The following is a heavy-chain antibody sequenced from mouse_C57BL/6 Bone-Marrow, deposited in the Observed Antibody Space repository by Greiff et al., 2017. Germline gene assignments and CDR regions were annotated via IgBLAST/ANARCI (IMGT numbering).Heavy chain of an antibody. D-gene: IGHD4-1*01. Sequence: QVQLQQSGPELVKPGASVKISCKASGYAFSSSWMNWVKQRPGKGLEWIGRIYPGDGDTNYNGKFKGKATLTADKSSSTAYMQLSSLTSEDSAVYFCGRLGRGFAYWGQGTLVTVSA. J-gene: IGHJ3*01. CDR3: GRLGRGFAY. CDR1: GYAFSSSW. V-gene: IGHV1-82*01. CDR2: IYPGDGDT.